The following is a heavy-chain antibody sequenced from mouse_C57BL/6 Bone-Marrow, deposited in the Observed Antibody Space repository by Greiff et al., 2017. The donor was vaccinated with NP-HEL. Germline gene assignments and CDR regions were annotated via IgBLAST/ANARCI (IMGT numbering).Heavy chain of an antibody. J-gene: IGHJ1*03. CDR1: GFTFSSYG. D-gene: IGHD4-1*01. Sequence: EVQVVESGGDLVKPGGSLKLSCAASGFTFSSYGMSWVRQTPDKRLEWVATISSGGSYTYYPDSVKGRFTISRDNAKNTLYLQMSSLKSEDTAMYYCARNWSYWYFDVWGTGTTVTVSS. CDR3: ARNWSYWYFDV. CDR2: ISSGGSYT. V-gene: IGHV5-6*01.